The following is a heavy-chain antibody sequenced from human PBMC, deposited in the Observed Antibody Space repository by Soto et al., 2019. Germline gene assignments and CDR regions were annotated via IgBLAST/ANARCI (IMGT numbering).Heavy chain of an antibody. Sequence: EVQLVESGGGLVQPGGSLRLSCAASGFSFSTYWMSWVRQAPGKGLEWVANIKDDGGETYYVDSVKGRFTISRDNAKTALFLQMNSLRAEDTAVYYGAKGGHIDFWGQGTLVTVSS. D-gene: IGHD3-16*01. CDR3: AKGGHIDF. CDR1: GFSFSTYW. J-gene: IGHJ4*02. V-gene: IGHV3-7*03. CDR2: IKDDGGET.